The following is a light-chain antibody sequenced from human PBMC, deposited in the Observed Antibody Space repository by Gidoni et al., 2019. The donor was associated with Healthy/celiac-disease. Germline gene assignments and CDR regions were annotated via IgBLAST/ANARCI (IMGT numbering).Light chain of an antibody. CDR2: SAS. CDR3: QHYGSSPGGT. J-gene: IGKJ1*01. CDR1: QSVRSSY. V-gene: IGKV3-20*01. Sequence: DIVLTHTPATLSLSPGERATLSCRSSQSVRSSYLAWYQQKPGQAPRLLIYSASGRATGSPDRFSFSGSGTDFTLTISILEPEDFAVYYCQHYGSSPGGTFGQGTKVEIK.